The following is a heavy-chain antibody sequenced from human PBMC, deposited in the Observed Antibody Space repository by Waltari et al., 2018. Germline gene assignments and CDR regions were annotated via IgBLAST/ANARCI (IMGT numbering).Heavy chain of an antibody. J-gene: IGHJ5*02. D-gene: IGHD3-16*01. CDR3: ARAIWRSTWKLGQFDP. CDR1: GGSISSNY. V-gene: IGHV4-4*07. Sequence: QVQLQESGPGLVKPSETLSLTCTVSGGSISSNYWSWIRQPAGKGLEWIGRIYTSGSTNYNPALESRVTMSVDTSKNQFSRKLTSVTAADTAVYYCARAIWRSTWKLGQFDPWGQGILVTVSS. CDR2: IYTSGST.